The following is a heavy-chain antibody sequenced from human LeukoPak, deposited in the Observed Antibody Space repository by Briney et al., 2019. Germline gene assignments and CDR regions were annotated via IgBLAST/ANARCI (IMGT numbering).Heavy chain of an antibody. D-gene: IGHD1-26*01. Sequence: SQTLSLTCAISGDTVSNNSAAWNWIRQSPSRGLEWLGRTYYRSKWYNEYAVSVKSRVTINPDTSKNQFSLHLNSVTPEDTAVYYCALSRVGGGYYFAYWGQGTLVTVSS. CDR3: ALSRVGGGYYFAY. V-gene: IGHV6-1*01. J-gene: IGHJ4*02. CDR1: GDTVSNNSAA. CDR2: TYYRSKWYN.